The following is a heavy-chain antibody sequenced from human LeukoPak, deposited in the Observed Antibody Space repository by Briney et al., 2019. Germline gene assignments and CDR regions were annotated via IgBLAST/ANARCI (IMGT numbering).Heavy chain of an antibody. Sequence: ASVKVSCKASGYTFTNYGISWVLQAPGQGLEWMGWISAYNGNTNYAQKLQGRVTMTTDTSTSTAYMELRSLRSDDTAVYYCARVAAEAYYDRSGYYPFDYWGQGTLVTVSS. J-gene: IGHJ4*02. D-gene: IGHD3-22*01. CDR2: ISAYNGNT. V-gene: IGHV1-18*01. CDR1: GYTFTNYG. CDR3: ARVAAEAYYDRSGYYPFDY.